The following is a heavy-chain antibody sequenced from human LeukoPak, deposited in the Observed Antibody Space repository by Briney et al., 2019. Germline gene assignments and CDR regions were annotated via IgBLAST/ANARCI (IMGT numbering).Heavy chain of an antibody. Sequence: PGGSLRLSCAASGFTFSSYAMSWVRQAPGKGLEWVSAISGSGGSTYYADSVKGRFTISRDNSKNTLYLQMNSLRAEDTAVYYCAKDRWGYYYDEADLNFDYWGQGTLVTVSS. V-gene: IGHV3-23*01. CDR3: AKDRWGYYYDEADLNFDY. CDR1: GFTFSSYA. J-gene: IGHJ4*02. D-gene: IGHD3-22*01. CDR2: ISGSGGST.